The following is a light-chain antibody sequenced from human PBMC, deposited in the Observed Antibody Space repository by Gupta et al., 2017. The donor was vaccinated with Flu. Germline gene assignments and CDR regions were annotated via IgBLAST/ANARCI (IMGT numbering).Light chain of an antibody. V-gene: IGKV3-15*01. CDR2: GAS. Sequence: EIVMTPSPDTLSVSPGERATLSCRASPSISSNLAWYQHKPGLAPRLLIYGASTRATGIADRFSGSGSGTEFTLTISSLESEDFAVYYCQQYDDWPPITFDQGTRLEIK. CDR3: QQYDDWPPIT. CDR1: PSISSN. J-gene: IGKJ5*01.